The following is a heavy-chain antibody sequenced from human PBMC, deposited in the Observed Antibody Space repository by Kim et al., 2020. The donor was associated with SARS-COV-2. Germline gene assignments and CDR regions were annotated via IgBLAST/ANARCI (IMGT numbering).Heavy chain of an antibody. CDR1: GYSFTSYW. CDR3: ARHVRGYDSPYYYYYGMDV. V-gene: IGHV5-51*01. J-gene: IGHJ6*02. Sequence: GESLKISCKGSGYSFTSYWIGWVRQMPGKGLEWMGIIYPGDSDTRYSPSFQGQVTISADKSIGTAYLQWSSLKASDTAMYYCARHVRGYDSPYYYYYGMDVWGQGTTVTVSS. CDR2: IYPGDSDT. D-gene: IGHD5-12*01.